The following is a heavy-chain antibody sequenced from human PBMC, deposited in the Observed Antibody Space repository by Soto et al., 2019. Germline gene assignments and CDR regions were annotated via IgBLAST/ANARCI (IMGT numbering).Heavy chain of an antibody. V-gene: IGHV3-7*01. D-gene: IGHD6-13*01. CDR1: GLTSSDSW. CDR3: ATSAAAPGNY. CDR2: IKKDGSDK. J-gene: IGHJ4*02. Sequence: LRLSCAASGLTSSDSWMTWVRQAPGKGLEWVANIKKDGSDKYYVGSVKGRFTVSRDNAVNSLYLQMNSLRAEDTAVYYCATSAAAPGNYWGQGTLVTVSS.